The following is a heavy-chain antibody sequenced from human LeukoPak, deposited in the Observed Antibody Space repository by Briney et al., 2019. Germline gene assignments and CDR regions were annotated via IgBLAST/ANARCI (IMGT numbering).Heavy chain of an antibody. CDR2: ISSDGSDK. D-gene: IGHD6-13*01. V-gene: IGHV3-30-3*01. Sequence: GGSLRLSCAASGFTFTSHAIHWVRQAPGKGLEWVAVISSDGSDKHCADSVKGRFTISRDNSKNTLYLQMNSLRAEDTAVYYCARGIPTYSSSWPSGDYWGQGTLVTVSS. CDR3: ARGIPTYSSSWPSGDY. J-gene: IGHJ4*02. CDR1: GFTFTSHA.